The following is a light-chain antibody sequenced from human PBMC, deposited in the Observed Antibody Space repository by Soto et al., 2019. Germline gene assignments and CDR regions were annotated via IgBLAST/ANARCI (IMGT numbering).Light chain of an antibody. J-gene: IGKJ3*01. V-gene: IGKV3D-20*02. CDR2: GAS. CDR3: QQRADWPIT. CDR1: QYVTNSY. Sequence: EIVLTQSPGTLSLSPGERATLSCRASQYVTNSYLAWYQQKPGQAPRLLIFGASTRAAGIPARFSGSGSGTDFTLTISGLEPDDFALYFCQQRADWPITFGPGTKVDIK.